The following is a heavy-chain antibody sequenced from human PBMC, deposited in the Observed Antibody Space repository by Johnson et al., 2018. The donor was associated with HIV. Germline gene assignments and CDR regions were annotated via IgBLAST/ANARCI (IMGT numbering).Heavy chain of an antibody. Sequence: QVQLVESGGGVVQPGRSLRLSCAASGFTFSGYPMHWVRQAPGKGLEWVAVISYDGSNKYYADSVKGRFTISRDNSKNTVFLQMNSLRAEDTVLYYCARDCRNSTSCLAFDIWGQGTRVTVSS. J-gene: IGHJ3*02. V-gene: IGHV3-30*04. CDR2: ISYDGSNK. D-gene: IGHD2/OR15-2a*01. CDR1: GFTFSGYP. CDR3: ARDCRNSTSCLAFDI.